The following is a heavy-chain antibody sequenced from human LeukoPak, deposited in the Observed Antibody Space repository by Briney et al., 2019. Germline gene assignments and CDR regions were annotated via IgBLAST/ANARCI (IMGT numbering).Heavy chain of an antibody. CDR2: IWYDGSNK. V-gene: IGHV3-33*01. J-gene: IGHJ6*03. Sequence: SGGSLRLSCAASGFTFSSYGMHWVRQAPGKGLEWVAVIWYDGSNKYYADSVKGRFTISRDNSKNTLYLQMNSLRAEDTAVYYCARDKEEQLVRGGYYYYYMDVWGKGTTVTVSS. CDR1: GFTFSSYG. D-gene: IGHD6-6*01. CDR3: ARDKEEQLVRGGYYYYYMDV.